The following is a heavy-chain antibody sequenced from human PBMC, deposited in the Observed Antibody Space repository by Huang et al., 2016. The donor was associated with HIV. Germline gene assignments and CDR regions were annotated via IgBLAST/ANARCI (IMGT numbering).Heavy chain of an antibody. Sequence: QITLKESGPSLVKPTQTLTLACTFPGFPRSTTGVRVAWIRQPPGKALEWLALIYWDDDKRYRPSLKTRLTNTKDTSKNQVGLTMTNMDPADTGTYFCANRRGDSWYKSPLDYWGQGALVTVSP. CDR1: GFPRSTTGVR. CDR2: IYWDDDK. V-gene: IGHV2-5*02. D-gene: IGHD6-13*01. CDR3: ANRRGDSWYKSPLDY. J-gene: IGHJ4*02.